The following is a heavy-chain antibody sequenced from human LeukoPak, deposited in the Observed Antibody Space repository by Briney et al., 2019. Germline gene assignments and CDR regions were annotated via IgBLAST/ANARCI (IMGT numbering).Heavy chain of an antibody. V-gene: IGHV3-23*01. CDR2: ISGSGCST. J-gene: IGHJ3*02. Sequence: GGSLRLSCAASGFTFSSCAMSWVRQAPGKGLEWVSAISGSGCSTYYADSVKGRFTISRDNSKNTLYLQMNSLRAEDTAVYYCAKGITMVRGVIKGEDAFDIWGQGTMVTVSS. CDR3: AKGITMVRGVIKGEDAFDI. D-gene: IGHD3-10*01. CDR1: GFTFSSCA.